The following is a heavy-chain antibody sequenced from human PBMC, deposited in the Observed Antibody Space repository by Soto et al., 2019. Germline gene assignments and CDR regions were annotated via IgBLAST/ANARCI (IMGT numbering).Heavy chain of an antibody. Sequence: SETLSLTCSVSGGSISRYYCSWVRQPPGKGLEWIGHMHYSGNTSYNPSLKSRATVSLDTSKNQFFLKLSSVTAADTAVYYCTTEAYDNSGSLALDIWGPGTLVT. V-gene: IGHV4-59*08. CDR2: MHYSGNT. CDR3: TTEAYDNSGSLALDI. D-gene: IGHD3-22*01. J-gene: IGHJ3*02. CDR1: GGSISRYY.